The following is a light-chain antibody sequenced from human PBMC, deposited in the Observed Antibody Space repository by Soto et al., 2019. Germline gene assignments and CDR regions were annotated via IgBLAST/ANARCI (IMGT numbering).Light chain of an antibody. CDR1: SSDVINYNY. V-gene: IGLV2-14*01. CDR2: EVN. J-gene: IGLJ2*01. Sequence: QSASVSGSPGQSITISCSGSSSDVINYNYVSWYQQHPGQAPKLMIYEVNNRPSGISNRFSGSKSGNTASLTISGLQAEDEADYYCSSKTSTSTLLFGGGTKLTVL. CDR3: SSKTSTSTLL.